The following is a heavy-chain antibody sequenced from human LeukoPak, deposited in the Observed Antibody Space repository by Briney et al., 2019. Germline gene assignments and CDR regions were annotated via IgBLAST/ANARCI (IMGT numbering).Heavy chain of an antibody. CDR3: ARQEYCGGDCYSQYFDY. CDR2: IYYSGST. V-gene: IGHV4-39*01. Sequence: PSETLSLTCTVSGGSISSSSYYWGWIRQPPGKGLEWIGSIYYSGSTYYNPSLKSRVTISVDTSKNQFSLKLGSVTAADTAVYYCARQEYCGGDCYSQYFDYWGQGTLVTVSS. J-gene: IGHJ4*02. CDR1: GGSISSSSYY. D-gene: IGHD2-21*02.